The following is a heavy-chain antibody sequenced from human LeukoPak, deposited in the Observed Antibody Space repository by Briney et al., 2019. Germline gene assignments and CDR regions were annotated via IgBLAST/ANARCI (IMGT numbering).Heavy chain of an antibody. CDR3: TAARSGITGTTGTYY. J-gene: IGHJ4*02. CDR2: IKSKTDGGTT. Sequence: GGSLRLSCAASGFTFSNAWMSWVRQAPGKGLEWVGRIKSKTDGGTTDYAAPVKGRFTISRDDSKNTLYLQMNSLKTEDTAVYYCTAARSGITGTTGTYYWGRGTLVTVSS. D-gene: IGHD1-7*01. CDR1: GFTFSNAW. V-gene: IGHV3-15*01.